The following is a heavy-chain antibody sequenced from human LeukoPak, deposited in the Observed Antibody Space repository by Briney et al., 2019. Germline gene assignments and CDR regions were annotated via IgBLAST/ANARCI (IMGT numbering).Heavy chain of an antibody. J-gene: IGHJ4*02. CDR3: ARLSKGRYFDYIFDY. V-gene: IGHV4-39*01. CDR2: IYYTGST. CDR1: GGSVSISTYY. D-gene: IGHD3-9*01. Sequence: SETLSLTCTVSGGSVSISTYYWGWIRQPPGKGLEWIGNIYYTGSTYSNPSLRSRVTMSVDTSKNQFSLKMSSVTAADTAVYYCARLSKGRYFDYIFDYWGQGALVTVSS.